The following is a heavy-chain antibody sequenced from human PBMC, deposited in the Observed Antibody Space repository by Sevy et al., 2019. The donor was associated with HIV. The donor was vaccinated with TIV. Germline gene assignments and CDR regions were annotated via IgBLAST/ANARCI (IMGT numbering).Heavy chain of an antibody. J-gene: IGHJ4*02. CDR2: IWFDGSNT. CDR3: ARDLEFYDYGDYGPAFMPDY. CDR1: GFTFSTYG. D-gene: IGHD4-17*01. Sequence: GGSLRLSCAASGFTFSTYGMHWVRQAPGKGLEWVAVIWFDGSNTYYADSVKGGFTISRDIAKNTLHLKMNSLRAEDTAVYYCARDLEFYDYGDYGPAFMPDYWGQGTLVTVSS. V-gene: IGHV3-33*01.